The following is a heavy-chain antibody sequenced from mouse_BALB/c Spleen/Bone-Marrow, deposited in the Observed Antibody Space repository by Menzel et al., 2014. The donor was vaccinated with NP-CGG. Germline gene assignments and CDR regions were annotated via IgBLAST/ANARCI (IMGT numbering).Heavy chain of an antibody. CDR2: IWAGGSA. J-gene: IGHJ2*01. V-gene: IGHV2-9*02. CDR1: GFSLTSSG. Sequence: VKLVESGPGLVASSQSLSITCTVSGFSLTSSGVHWVRQPPGKGLEWLGVIWAGGSANYNSALMSRLSISKDNSKSQVFLKMNSLQTDDTAMYYCARDYYGSSYFDYWGQGTTLTVSS. D-gene: IGHD1-1*01. CDR3: ARDYYGSSYFDY.